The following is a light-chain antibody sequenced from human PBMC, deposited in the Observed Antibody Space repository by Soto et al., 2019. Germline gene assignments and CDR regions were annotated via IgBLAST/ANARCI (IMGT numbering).Light chain of an antibody. CDR1: QSISSY. CDR2: AAS. V-gene: IGKV1-39*01. J-gene: IGKJ2*01. CDR3: QQCYSTPDT. Sequence: DIQMTQSPSSLSASVGDRVTITCRASQSISSYLNWYQQKPGKAPKLLIYAASSLQSGLPSRFSGSGSGTDFTLTISSLQPEDFATYYCQQCYSTPDTFGQGTKLEIK.